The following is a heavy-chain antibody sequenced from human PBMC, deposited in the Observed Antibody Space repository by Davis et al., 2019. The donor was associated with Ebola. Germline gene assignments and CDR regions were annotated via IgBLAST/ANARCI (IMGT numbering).Heavy chain of an antibody. CDR3: ARLGVDGYSYYFDY. D-gene: IGHD5-24*01. J-gene: IGHJ4*02. Sequence: PGGSLRLSCKASGYSFTSYWIGWVRQLPGKGLEWMGIIYPGDSDIRYSPSFQGHVTISADNSTSTAYLQWSSLKASDTAKYYCARLGVDGYSYYFDYWGQGTLVSVSS. V-gene: IGHV5-51*01. CDR1: GYSFTSYW. CDR2: IYPGDSDI.